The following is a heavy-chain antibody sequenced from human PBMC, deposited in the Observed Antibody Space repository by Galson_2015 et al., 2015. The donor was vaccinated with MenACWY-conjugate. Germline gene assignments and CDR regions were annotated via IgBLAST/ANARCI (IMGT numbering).Heavy chain of an antibody. J-gene: IGHJ4*02. Sequence: SMRLSCAASGFTFSSYWMHWVRQPPGKGLVWVSRISGAGRRAEYADSVEGRFTISRDNAKHTLFLQMNSLRGEDTGVYYCAGIWFGEVLEVDGWGQGTLVTVSS. D-gene: IGHD3-10*01. CDR2: ISGAGRRA. V-gene: IGHV3-74*03. CDR1: GFTFSSYW. CDR3: AGIWFGEVLEVDG.